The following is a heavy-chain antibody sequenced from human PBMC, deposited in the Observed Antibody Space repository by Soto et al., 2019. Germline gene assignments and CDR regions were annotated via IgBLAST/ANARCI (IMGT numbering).Heavy chain of an antibody. D-gene: IGHD5-18*01. CDR1: GGTFSSYA. CDR3: ARGYSYGYTGYYYGMDV. Sequence: QVQLVQSGAEVKKPGSSVKVSCKASGGTFSSYAISWVRQAPGQGLEWMGGIIPIFGTANYAQKFQGRVTITADESQNXXYMELRSLRSEDTAVYYCARGYSYGYTGYYYGMDVWGQGTTVTVSS. V-gene: IGHV1-69*12. J-gene: IGHJ6*02. CDR2: IIPIFGTA.